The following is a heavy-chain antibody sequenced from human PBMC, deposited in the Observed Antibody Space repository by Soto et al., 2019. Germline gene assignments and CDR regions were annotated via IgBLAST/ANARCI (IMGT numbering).Heavy chain of an antibody. D-gene: IGHD2-8*02. CDR1: GFTVSSHY. CDR3: ARRTDMGFDY. J-gene: IGHJ4*02. CDR2: IYTNGAT. Sequence: EVQLVESGGDSVQPGGSLRLSCAASGFTVSSHYMSWVRQAPGQGLEWVSCIYTNGATYYAGSVRGRFTISRDNSNNTLFLQMSGRRAEDAAVYYCARRTDMGFDYWGQGMLVTVSS. V-gene: IGHV3-66*04.